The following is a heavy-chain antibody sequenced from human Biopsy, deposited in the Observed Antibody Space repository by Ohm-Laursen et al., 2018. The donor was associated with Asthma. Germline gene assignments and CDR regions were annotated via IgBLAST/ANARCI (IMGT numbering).Heavy chain of an antibody. CDR1: SGSGGYMRSGHYY. J-gene: IGHJ6*02. Sequence: SDTLSLTCSLSSGSGGYMRSGHYYWGWIRQPPGKGLEWIGSIYYSGTTYYNPSLESRVTVSADTSKNQFSRKLTSVTAADTAVYYCVRGSSSWHHGPFHYYYGLDVWGQGTTATVSS. CDR2: IYYSGTT. V-gene: IGHV4-39*01. CDR3: VRGSSSWHHGPFHYYYGLDV. D-gene: IGHD6-13*01.